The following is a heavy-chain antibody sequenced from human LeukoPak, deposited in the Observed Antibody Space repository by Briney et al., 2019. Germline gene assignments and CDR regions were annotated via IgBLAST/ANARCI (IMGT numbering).Heavy chain of an antibody. CDR3: ARGDCSGGSCYSGVIY. D-gene: IGHD2-15*01. CDR2: ISAYNGNT. CDR1: GYTFTSYG. V-gene: IGHV1-18*01. J-gene: IGHJ4*02. Sequence: ASVKVSCKASGYTFTSYGISWVRQAPGQGLEWMGRISAYNGNTNYAQKLQGRVTMTTDTSTSTAYMELRSLRSDDTAVYYCARGDCSGGSCYSGVIYWGQGTLVTVSS.